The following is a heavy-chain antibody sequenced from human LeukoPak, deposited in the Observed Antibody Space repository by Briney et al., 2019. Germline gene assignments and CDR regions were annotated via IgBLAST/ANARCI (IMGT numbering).Heavy chain of an antibody. D-gene: IGHD6-19*01. Sequence: ASVKVSCKASGYTFSSYGISWVRQAPGQGLEWMGIINPSGGSTSYAQKFQGRVTMTRDMSTSTVYMELSSLRSEDTAVYYCARDSVAGNGRPFDYWGQGTLVTVSS. J-gene: IGHJ4*02. CDR1: GYTFSSYG. V-gene: IGHV1-46*01. CDR3: ARDSVAGNGRPFDY. CDR2: INPSGGST.